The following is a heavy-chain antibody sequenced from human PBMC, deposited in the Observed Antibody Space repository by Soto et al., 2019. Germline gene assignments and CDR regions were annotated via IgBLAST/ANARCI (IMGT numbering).Heavy chain of an antibody. V-gene: IGHV1-3*01. CDR1: GYTFTSDA. D-gene: IGHD4-17*01. Sequence: QVQLVQSGAEVKKPGASVKVSCKASGYTFTSDAMHRVRQAPGQRLEWMGWINAGNGNTKYSQKFQGRVTITRDTSASTAYMELSSLRSEDTAVYYCARTVGYYYGMDVWGQWTTVTVSS. CDR3: ARTVGYYYGMDV. CDR2: INAGNGNT. J-gene: IGHJ6*02.